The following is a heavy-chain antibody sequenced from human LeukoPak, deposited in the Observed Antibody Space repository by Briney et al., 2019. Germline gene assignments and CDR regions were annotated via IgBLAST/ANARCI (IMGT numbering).Heavy chain of an antibody. CDR2: IYHSGST. V-gene: IGHV4-38-2*02. CDR1: GYSISSGYY. D-gene: IGHD2-2*01. J-gene: IGHJ2*01. Sequence: SETLSLTCAVSGYSISSGYYWGWIRQPPGKGLEWIGSIYHSGSTYYNPSLKSRVTISVDTSKNQFSLKLSSVTAADTAVYYCAREHWPYCSSTSCWYFDLWGRGTLVTVSS. CDR3: AREHWPYCSSTSCWYFDL.